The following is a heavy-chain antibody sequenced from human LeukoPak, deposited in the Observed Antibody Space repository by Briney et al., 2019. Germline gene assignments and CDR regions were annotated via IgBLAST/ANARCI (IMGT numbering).Heavy chain of an antibody. J-gene: IGHJ6*03. V-gene: IGHV3-30*02. CDR1: GFTFSSYG. CDR3: AKGSKAVLFTRDHYMDV. Sequence: QTGGSLRLSCAASGFTFSSYGMHWVRQAPGKGLEWVAFIRYDGSNKYYADSVKGRFTISRDNSKNTLYLQMNSLRAGDTAVYFCAKGSKAVLFTRDHYMDVWGKGTTVTISS. D-gene: IGHD6-19*01. CDR2: IRYDGSNK.